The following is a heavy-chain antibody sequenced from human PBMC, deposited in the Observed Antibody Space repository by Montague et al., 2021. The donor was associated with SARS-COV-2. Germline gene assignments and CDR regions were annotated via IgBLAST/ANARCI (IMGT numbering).Heavy chain of an antibody. CDR3: ARGVRQLGVRYYYYYIDV. V-gene: IGHV4-34*01. CDR1: GGSFSGYY. J-gene: IGHJ6*03. D-gene: IGHD6-6*01. CDR2: INHSGST. Sequence: SETLSLTCAVYGGSFSGYYWSWIRQPPGKGLEWIGEINHSGSTNYNKSLKSRVTVSMDTSKNQFSLKLSSVTAADTAVYYCARGVRQLGVRYYYYYIDVWDKGTTVTVSS.